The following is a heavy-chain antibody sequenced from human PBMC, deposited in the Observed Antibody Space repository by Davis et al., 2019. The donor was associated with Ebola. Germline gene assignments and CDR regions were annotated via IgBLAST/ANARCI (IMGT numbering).Heavy chain of an antibody. CDR1: KFTLSSYW. J-gene: IGHJ5*01. CDR2: IENDGSKK. Sequence: PGGSLRLSCAASKFTLSSYWMSWVRQAPGTGLEWVATIENDGSKKYYMDSVKGRFTISRDNAKNSLFLQMNSLRADDTAVYYCARDPLIIGDATTDSWGQGTLVTVSS. CDR3: ARDPLIIGDATTDS. V-gene: IGHV3-7*01. D-gene: IGHD2/OR15-2a*01.